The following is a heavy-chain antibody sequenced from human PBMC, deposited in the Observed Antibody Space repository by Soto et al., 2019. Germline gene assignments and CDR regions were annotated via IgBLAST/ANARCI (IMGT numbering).Heavy chain of an antibody. CDR3: ARDPGRYCSSTSCYSPYFDY. CDR1: GGTFSSYA. Sequence: SVKVSCKASGGTFSSYAISWVRQAPGQGLEWMGGIIPIFGTANYAQKLQGRVTMTTDTSTSTAYMELRSLRSDDTAVYYCARDPGRYCSSTSCYSPYFDYWGQGTLVTVSS. V-gene: IGHV1-69*05. J-gene: IGHJ4*02. D-gene: IGHD2-2*02. CDR2: IIPIFGTA.